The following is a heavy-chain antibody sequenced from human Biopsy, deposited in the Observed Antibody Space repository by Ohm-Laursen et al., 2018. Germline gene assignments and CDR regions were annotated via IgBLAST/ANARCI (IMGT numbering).Heavy chain of an antibody. D-gene: IGHD3-3*01. CDR2: IIAVSGLV. V-gene: IGHV1-69*10. CDR1: GGTFSNYA. J-gene: IGHJ4*02. Sequence: GAPVKVSCKASGGTFSNYAISWVRQAPGEGLEWMGGIIAVSGLVNYAPKFQGRVSITADKSTTTAYMELSNLKSKDTAVYYCATPFQYYDSWGGYPPFDHWGQGTLVTVSS. CDR3: ATPFQYYDSWGGYPPFDH.